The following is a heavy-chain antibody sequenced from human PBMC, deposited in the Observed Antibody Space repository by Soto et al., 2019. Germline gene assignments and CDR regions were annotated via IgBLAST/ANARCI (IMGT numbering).Heavy chain of an antibody. CDR2: IKQDGSEK. CDR1: GFTFSSYW. V-gene: IGHV3-7*04. D-gene: IGHD4-4*01. Sequence: EVQLVESGGGLVQPGGSLRLSCAASGFTFSSYWMSWVRQAPGKGLERVANIKQDGSEKYYVDSVKGRFTISRDNAKNSLYLQMNRLRAEDTAVYYCARDSNYYYYGMDVWGQGTTVTVSS. J-gene: IGHJ6*02. CDR3: ARDSNYYYYGMDV.